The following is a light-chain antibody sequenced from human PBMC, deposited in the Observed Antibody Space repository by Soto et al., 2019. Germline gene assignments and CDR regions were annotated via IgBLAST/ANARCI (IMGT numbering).Light chain of an antibody. V-gene: IGKV1-8*01. J-gene: IGKJ2*01. CDR1: QGISSY. Sequence: AIRMTQSPSSLSASTGDRVTITCRASQGISSYLAWYQQKPEKAPKLLIYAASTLQSGVPSRFSGSGSGTDFTLTISCLQYEDFEPYYCQPYYSYHYTFRQGTK. CDR2: AAS. CDR3: QPYYSYHYT.